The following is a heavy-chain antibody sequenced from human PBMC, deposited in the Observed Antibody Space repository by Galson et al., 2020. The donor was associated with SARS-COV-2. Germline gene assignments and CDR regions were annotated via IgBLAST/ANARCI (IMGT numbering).Heavy chain of an antibody. CDR3: TTGLRVATTGL. Sequence: GGSLRLSCVTSGFSFNTAWMNWVRQAPGKGLEWVGRLKSVADGGASDYASSVKGRFTISRDDSKRTLYLQMNNLKTEDTGVYYCTTGLRVATTGLWGQGTLVSVSS. D-gene: IGHD3-10*01. V-gene: IGHV3-15*07. J-gene: IGHJ4*02. CDR1: GFSFNTAW. CDR2: LKSVADGGAS.